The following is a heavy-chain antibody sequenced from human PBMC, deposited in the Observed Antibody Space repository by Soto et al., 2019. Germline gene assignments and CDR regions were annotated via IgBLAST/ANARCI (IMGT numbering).Heavy chain of an antibody. CDR1: GYTFTSYG. CDR3: ARGMVTIFGVEVFDI. D-gene: IGHD3-3*01. CDR2: ISAYNGNT. Sequence: EASVKVSCKASGYTFTSYGISWARQAPGQGLEWMGWISAYNGNTNYAQKLQGRVTMTTDTSTSTAYMELRSLRSDDTAVYYCARGMVTIFGVEVFDIWGQGTMVTVSS. V-gene: IGHV1-18*01. J-gene: IGHJ3*02.